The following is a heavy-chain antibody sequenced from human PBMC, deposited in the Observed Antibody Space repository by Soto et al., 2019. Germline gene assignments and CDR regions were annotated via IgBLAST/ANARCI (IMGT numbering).Heavy chain of an antibody. D-gene: IGHD5-18*01. Sequence: QVTLKESGPVLVKPTEPLTMTCTVSGFSLSNARMGVSWIRQPPGKALEWLAHIFSNDEKSYSTYLKSRMTISKDTSKSQVVLTMTNMDPVDTATYYCARMTRIQLRHGENDYWGQGTLVTVSS. CDR3: ARMTRIQLRHGENDY. V-gene: IGHV2-26*01. J-gene: IGHJ4*02. CDR2: IFSNDEK. CDR1: GFSLSNARMG.